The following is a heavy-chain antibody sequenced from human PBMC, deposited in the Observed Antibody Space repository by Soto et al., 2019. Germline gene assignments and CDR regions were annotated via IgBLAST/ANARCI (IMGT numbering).Heavy chain of an antibody. CDR2: IYYSGST. CDR3: ARVRGIAVAGYYFDY. Sequence: QVQLQESGPGLVKPSETLSLTCTVSGGSISSYYWSWIRQPPGKGLEWIGYIYYSGSTNYNPSLKSRVTISVDTSKNQFSLKLSSVTAADTAVYYCARVRGIAVAGYYFDYWGQGTLVTVSS. D-gene: IGHD6-19*01. J-gene: IGHJ4*02. CDR1: GGSISSYY. V-gene: IGHV4-59*01.